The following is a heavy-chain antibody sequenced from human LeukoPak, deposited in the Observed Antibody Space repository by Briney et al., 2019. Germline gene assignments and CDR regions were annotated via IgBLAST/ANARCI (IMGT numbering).Heavy chain of an antibody. V-gene: IGHV1-18*01. CDR2: ISPYNGNT. CDR3: ARVHYYDTTTYSSSSFDI. J-gene: IGHJ3*02. Sequence: ASVKVSFKASGYTFTNYGLTWVRQAPGQGLEWMGWISPYNGNTNYAQKLQGRVTMTTDTSTSTAYMELRNLRSDDSAVYYCARVHYYDTTTYSSSSFDIWGQGTVVTVSS. CDR1: GYTFTNYG. D-gene: IGHD3-22*01.